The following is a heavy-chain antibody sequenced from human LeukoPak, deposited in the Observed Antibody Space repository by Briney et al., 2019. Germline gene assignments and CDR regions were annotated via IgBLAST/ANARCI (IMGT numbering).Heavy chain of an antibody. CDR2: ISAYNGNT. J-gene: IGHJ5*02. V-gene: IGHV1-18*01. Sequence: GASVKVSCKASGYTFTSYGISWVRQAPGQGLEWMGWISAYNGNTNYAQKLQGRVTMTTDTSTSTAYMELRSLRSDDTAVYYCARVRLATATTGWFDPWGQGTLVTVSS. CDR1: GYTFTSYG. D-gene: IGHD4-17*01. CDR3: ARVRLATATTGWFDP.